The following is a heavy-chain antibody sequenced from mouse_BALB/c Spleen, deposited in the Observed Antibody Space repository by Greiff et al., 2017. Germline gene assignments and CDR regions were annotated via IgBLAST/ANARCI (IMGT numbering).Heavy chain of an antibody. D-gene: IGHD2-10*02. Sequence: EGQLQQSGAELVRPGALVKLSCKASGFNIKDYYMHWVKQRPEQGLEWIGWIDPENGNTIYDPKFQGKASITADTSSNTAYLQLSSLTSEDTAVYYCARGYGNFWYFDVWGAGTTVTVSS. CDR1: GFNIKDYY. V-gene: IGHV14-1*02. CDR2: IDPENGNT. CDR3: ARGYGNFWYFDV. J-gene: IGHJ1*01.